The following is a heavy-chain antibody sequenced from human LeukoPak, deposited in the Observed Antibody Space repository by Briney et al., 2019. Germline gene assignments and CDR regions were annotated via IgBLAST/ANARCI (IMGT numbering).Heavy chain of an antibody. Sequence: PSETLPLNCTVSGGSISRYYWSWIRQPAGKGLEWIGRIYTSGSTNYNPSLKSRVTMSVDTSKNQFSLKLSSVTAADTAVYYCARYYDILTGYLDAFDIWGQGTMVTVSS. CDR1: GGSISRYY. CDR3: ARYYDILTGYLDAFDI. J-gene: IGHJ3*02. V-gene: IGHV4-4*07. D-gene: IGHD3-9*01. CDR2: IYTSGST.